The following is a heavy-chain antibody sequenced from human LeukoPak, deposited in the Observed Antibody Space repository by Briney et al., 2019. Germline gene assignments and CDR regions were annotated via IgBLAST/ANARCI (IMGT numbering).Heavy chain of an antibody. CDR1: GFTFSSYA. D-gene: IGHD3-22*01. Sequence: GRSLRLSCAASGFTFSSYAMHWVRQAPGKGLEWVAVISYDGSNKYYADSVKGRFTISRDNAENSLSLQMDSLRAEDTAVYYCARELRRSSGYYHALGYWGQGTLVTVSS. V-gene: IGHV3-30-3*01. CDR3: ARELRRSSGYYHALGY. CDR2: ISYDGSNK. J-gene: IGHJ4*02.